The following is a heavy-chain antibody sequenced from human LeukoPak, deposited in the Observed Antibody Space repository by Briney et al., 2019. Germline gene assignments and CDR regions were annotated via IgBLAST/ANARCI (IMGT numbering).Heavy chain of an antibody. CDR2: ISYDGSNK. J-gene: IGHJ4*02. Sequence: GGSLRLSCAASGFTFSSYAMHWVRQAPGKGLEWVAVISYDGSNKYYADSVKGRFTISRDNPKNTLYLQMNSLRAEDTAVYYCARDHYSSGSYWGQGTLVTVSS. CDR1: GFTFSSYA. D-gene: IGHD6-19*01. V-gene: IGHV3-30*04. CDR3: ARDHYSSGSY.